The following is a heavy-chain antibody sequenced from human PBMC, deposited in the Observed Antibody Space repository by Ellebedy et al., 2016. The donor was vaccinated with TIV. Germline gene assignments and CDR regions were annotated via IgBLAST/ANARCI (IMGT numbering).Heavy chain of an antibody. CDR2: IYYSGST. V-gene: IGHV4-39*07. Sequence: MPSETLSLTCTVSGGSIGSSNYYWAWIRQPPGKGLEWIGSIYYSGSTYYNPSLKSRVTISVHTSKNQFSLKLRSVTAADTAVYYCARLGSGSHYDYWGQGTLVTISS. CDR1: GGSIGSSNYY. CDR3: ARLGSGSHYDY. J-gene: IGHJ4*02. D-gene: IGHD1-26*01.